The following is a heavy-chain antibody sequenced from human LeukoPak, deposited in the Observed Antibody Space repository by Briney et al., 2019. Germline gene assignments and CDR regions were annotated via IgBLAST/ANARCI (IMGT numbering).Heavy chain of an antibody. V-gene: IGHV4-59*11. D-gene: IGHD5-18*01. CDR1: GGSLSSHY. CDR2: LLDSVNT. CDR3: ATIKRGSIYGYFDF. J-gene: IGHJ4*02. Sequence: SETLSLTCTVSGGSLSSHYWSWIRQPPGKGLEWIAYLLDSVNTKDNPSLNSRLTLSADTSKNQFSLRLSSVTAADTALYYCATIKRGSIYGYFDFWGQGIKVTVSS.